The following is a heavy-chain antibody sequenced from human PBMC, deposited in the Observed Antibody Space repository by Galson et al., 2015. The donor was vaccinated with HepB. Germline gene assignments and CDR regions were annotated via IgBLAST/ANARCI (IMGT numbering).Heavy chain of an antibody. V-gene: IGHV1-18*01. Sequence: SVKVSCKASGYTFTSYGISWVRQAPGQGLEWMGWISAYNGNTNYAQKLQGRVTMTTDTSTSTAYMELRSLRSDDTAVYYCARDGGYCSGGSCYVPPQAWGQGTLVTVSS. CDR1: GYTFTSYG. CDR3: ARDGGYCSGGSCYVPPQA. CDR2: ISAYNGNT. J-gene: IGHJ5*02. D-gene: IGHD2-15*01.